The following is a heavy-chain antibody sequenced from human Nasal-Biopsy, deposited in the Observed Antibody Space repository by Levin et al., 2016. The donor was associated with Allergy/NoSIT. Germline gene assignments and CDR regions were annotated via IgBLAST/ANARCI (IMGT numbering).Heavy chain of an antibody. CDR3: ARGQAWNGYHHLYYFDY. V-gene: IGHV3-23*01. D-gene: IGHD3-3*01. CDR2: ISGGSGHI. J-gene: IGHJ4*02. Sequence: GGSLRLSCEVSGFSFDAHAMGWVRQAPGEGVEWVSSISGGSGHIYYADSVKGRFTISRDNSKNTMWLQMSSLRAEDTAIYYCARGQAWNGYHHLYYFDYWGQGTLVTVSS. CDR1: GFSFDAHA.